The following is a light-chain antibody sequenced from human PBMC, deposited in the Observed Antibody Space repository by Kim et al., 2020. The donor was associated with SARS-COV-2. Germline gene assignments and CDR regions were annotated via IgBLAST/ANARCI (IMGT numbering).Light chain of an antibody. CDR2: DVT. J-gene: IGLJ1*01. V-gene: IGLV2-14*03. CDR3: SSYTSTSTLIV. Sequence: QSALTQPASVSGSPGQSITVSCTGTSTDIGTYNYVSWYQQRPGEAPKLVIYDVTNRPSGLSNRFSASKSGNTASLTISGLQAEDEADYYCSSYTSTSTLIVFGTGTKVTVL. CDR1: STDIGTYNY.